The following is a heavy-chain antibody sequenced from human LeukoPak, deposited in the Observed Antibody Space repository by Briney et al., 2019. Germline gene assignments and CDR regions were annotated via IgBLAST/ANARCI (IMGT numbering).Heavy chain of an antibody. CDR3: ARTQAPYCSGGSCYSDDAFDI. J-gene: IGHJ3*02. Sequence: GGSLRLSCAASGFTVSSNYMSWVRQAPGKGLEWVSVLYSGGSTYYADSVKGRFTISRDNSKNTLYLQMNSLRAEDTAVYYCARTQAPYCSGGSCYSDDAFDIWGQGTMVTVSS. CDR1: GFTVSSNY. V-gene: IGHV3-53*01. CDR2: LYSGGST. D-gene: IGHD2-15*01.